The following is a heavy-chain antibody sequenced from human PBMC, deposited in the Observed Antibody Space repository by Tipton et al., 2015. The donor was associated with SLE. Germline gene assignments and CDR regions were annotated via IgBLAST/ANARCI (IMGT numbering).Heavy chain of an antibody. CDR2: IQASGAT. CDR1: GYSITTRYY. Sequence: TLSLTCSVSGYSITTRYYWGWVRQPPGKGLEWIGYIQASGATQSNPTLKSRLTMSVDTSKNQFSLNLRSLTAADTAVYFCAIELRYSQTLADLWGRGTLVTVSS. D-gene: IGHD3-9*01. V-gene: IGHV4-38-2*01. CDR3: AIELRYSQTLADL. J-gene: IGHJ2*01.